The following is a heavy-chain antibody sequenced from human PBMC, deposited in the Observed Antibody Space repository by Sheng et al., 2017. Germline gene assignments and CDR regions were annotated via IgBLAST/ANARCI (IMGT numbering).Heavy chain of an antibody. V-gene: IGHV4-38-2*01. CDR1: LLHQQWLL. CDR3: ARGYSYGYDY. D-gene: IGHD5-18*01. J-gene: IGHJ4*02. Sequence: QVQLQESGPGLGEAFGDPWSPHLRCLWLLHQQWLLLGLDPAAPREGPEWIGSIYHSGSTYYNPRPSERVTIXVDTSKNQFSLKLSSVTAADTAVYYCARGYSYGYDYWGQGTLVTVSS. CDR2: IYHSGST.